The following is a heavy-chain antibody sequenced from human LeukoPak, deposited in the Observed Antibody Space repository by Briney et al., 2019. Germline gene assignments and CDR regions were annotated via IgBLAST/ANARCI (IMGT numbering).Heavy chain of an antibody. CDR2: INSDWTRT. V-gene: IGHV3-74*01. Sequence: QRGGSRRLSCATSGFTFGSYLVHWVRQAPGKGLVWVSRINSDWTRTSYADYVKDRFTISRDNAKNTLYLQMNSLRAEDTAVYHCARDGDIVVVPAAIPGDAFDIWGQGTMVTVSS. J-gene: IGHJ3*02. CDR1: GFTFGSYL. D-gene: IGHD2-2*02. CDR3: ARDGDIVVVPAAIPGDAFDI.